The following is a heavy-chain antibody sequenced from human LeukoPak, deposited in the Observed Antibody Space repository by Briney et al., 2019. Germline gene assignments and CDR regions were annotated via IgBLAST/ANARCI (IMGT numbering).Heavy chain of an antibody. Sequence: SETLSLTCTVSGGSISSYYWSWIRQPPGKGLEWIGYIYYSGSTNYNPSLKSRVTISVDTSKNQFSLKLSSVTAADTAVYYCARVVHSSSWYNSFYFDYWGQGTLVTVSS. D-gene: IGHD6-13*01. CDR1: GGSISSYY. J-gene: IGHJ4*02. CDR3: ARVVHSSSWYNSFYFDY. CDR2: IYYSGST. V-gene: IGHV4-59*01.